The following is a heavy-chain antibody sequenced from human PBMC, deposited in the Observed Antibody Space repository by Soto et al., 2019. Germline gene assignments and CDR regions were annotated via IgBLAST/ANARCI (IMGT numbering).Heavy chain of an antibody. CDR3: ATWHLQEHAYDI. CDR2: LYDVDGT. CDR1: GLTVSGKKY. V-gene: IGHV3-53*01. Sequence: DVQLVESGGGLIQPGGSLRLSCAAFGLTVSGKKYISWVRQAPGKGLEWVSALYDVDGTYYADSVKGRFTTSIDTSRTIVYLQMNSLRLDDTAVYFCATWHLQEHAYDIWGPGTTVTVSS. J-gene: IGHJ3*02. D-gene: IGHD4-4*01.